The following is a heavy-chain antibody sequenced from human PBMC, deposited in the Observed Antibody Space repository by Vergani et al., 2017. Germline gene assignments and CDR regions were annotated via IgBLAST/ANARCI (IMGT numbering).Heavy chain of an antibody. D-gene: IGHD5-24*01. J-gene: IGHJ5*01. V-gene: IGHV3-7*01. Sequence: EVQLLESGGDLVQPGGSLRLSCTASGFIFSTYAMSWVRQAPGKGLEWVAHIKQDGSEKYYADSVKGRFTISRDNSKNTLYLQMNSLRAEDTAVYYCVRGGLATIYNWFDPWGQGTRVTVSS. CDR1: GFIFSTYA. CDR3: VRGGLATIYNWFDP. CDR2: IKQDGSEK.